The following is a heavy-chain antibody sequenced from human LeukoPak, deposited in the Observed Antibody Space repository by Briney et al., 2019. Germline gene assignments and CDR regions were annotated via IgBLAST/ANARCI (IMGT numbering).Heavy chain of an antibody. V-gene: IGHV4-39*07. CDR3: ARLYPSMVRAYYYYYGMDV. CDR2: IYYSGST. Sequence: SETLSLTCTVSGGSISSSSYYWGWIRQPPGKGLEWIGSIYYSGSTYYNPSLKSRVTISVDTSKNQFSLKLSSVTAADTAVYYCARLYPSMVRAYYYYYGMDVWGQGTTVTVSS. CDR1: GGSISSSSYY. J-gene: IGHJ6*02. D-gene: IGHD3-10*01.